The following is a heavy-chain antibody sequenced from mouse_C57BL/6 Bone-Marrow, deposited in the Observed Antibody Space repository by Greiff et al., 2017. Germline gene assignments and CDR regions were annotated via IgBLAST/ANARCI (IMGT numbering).Heavy chain of an antibody. J-gene: IGHJ3*01. CDR1: GYTFTSYT. Sequence: QVQLQQSGAELARPGASVKMSCKASGYTFTSYTMHWVKQRPGQGLEWIGYINPSSGYTKYNQTFKDKATLTADKSSSTAYMQLSSLTSEDSAVYYCARQGSDGYYVSRAYWGQGTLVTVSA. CDR2: INPSSGYT. D-gene: IGHD2-3*01. V-gene: IGHV1-4*01. CDR3: ARQGSDGYYVSRAY.